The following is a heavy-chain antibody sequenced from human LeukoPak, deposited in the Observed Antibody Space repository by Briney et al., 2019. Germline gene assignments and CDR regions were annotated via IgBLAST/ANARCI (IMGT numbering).Heavy chain of an antibody. V-gene: IGHV4-38-2*01. CDR3: ARHMTTDMLDAFDI. CDR1: GYSISSGYY. J-gene: IGHJ3*02. Sequence: SETLSLTCAVSGYSISSGYYWAWIRQLPGKGLEWFGSIFHRGSTYDNPSLKSRVTTSVDASKNHFSLTLSSVTAADTAVYHCARHMTTDMLDAFDIWGQGTMVIISS. D-gene: IGHD3-10*02. CDR2: IFHRGST.